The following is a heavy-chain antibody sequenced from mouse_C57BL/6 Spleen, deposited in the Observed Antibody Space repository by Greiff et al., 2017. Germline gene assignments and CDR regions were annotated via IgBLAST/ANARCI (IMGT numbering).Heavy chain of an antibody. CDR1: GYAFSSSW. J-gene: IGHJ3*01. CDR2: IYPGDGDT. V-gene: IGHV1-82*01. CDR3: AGEGGQLRRHVYAC. Sequence: VQLQQSGPELVKPGASVKISCKASGYAFSSSWMNWVKQRPGKGLEWIGRIYPGDGDTNYNGKFTGKATLTTDKSSSTSYVQLSSLTSEDSAVYFCAGEGGQLRRHVYACWGKGTRVSVAA. D-gene: IGHD3-2*02.